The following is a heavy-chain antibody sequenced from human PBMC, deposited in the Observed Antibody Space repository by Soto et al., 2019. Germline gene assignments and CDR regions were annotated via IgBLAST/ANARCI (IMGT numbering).Heavy chain of an antibody. V-gene: IGHV2-5*02. CDR1: GFSLTTSGVG. J-gene: IGHJ4*02. CDR3: AHHPYYGLGSYSFDY. CDR2: IYWDDDK. Sequence: QITLKASGPTLVRPTQTLTLTCTFSGFSLTTSGVGVGWIRQPPGKALEWLAVIYWDDDKRYSSSLKSRLTITKDTSKNQVVLTMTNMDPVDTATYYCAHHPYYGLGSYSFDYLGQGTLVTGSS. D-gene: IGHD3-10*01.